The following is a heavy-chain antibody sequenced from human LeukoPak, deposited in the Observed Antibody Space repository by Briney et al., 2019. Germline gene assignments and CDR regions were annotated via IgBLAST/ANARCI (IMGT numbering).Heavy chain of an antibody. V-gene: IGHV4-39*07. D-gene: IGHD2-8*01. CDR2: IYYTGST. Sequence: PSETLSLTCAVSGASISSTPYYWGWIRQPPGKGLEWIGNIYYTGSTNYNPSLKSRVTISVDTSKNQFSLKLSSVTAADTAVYYCARGRECTNGVCSSPGDYWGQGTLVTVSS. CDR3: ARGRECTNGVCSSPGDY. J-gene: IGHJ4*02. CDR1: GASISSTPYY.